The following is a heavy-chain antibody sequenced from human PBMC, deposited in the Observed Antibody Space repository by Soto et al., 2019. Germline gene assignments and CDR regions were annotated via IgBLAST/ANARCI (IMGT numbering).Heavy chain of an antibody. J-gene: IGHJ4*02. D-gene: IGHD3-3*01. V-gene: IGHV3-23*01. CDR1: GFTFSSYA. CDR2: ISGSGGST. CDR3: AKVYYDFWSGYFREGYYFDY. Sequence: GGSLRLSCAASGFTFSSYAMSWVRQAPGKGLEWVSAISGSGGSTYYADSVKGRFTISRDNSKNTLYLQMNSLRAEDTAVYYCAKVYYDFWSGYFREGYYFDYWGQGTLVTVSS.